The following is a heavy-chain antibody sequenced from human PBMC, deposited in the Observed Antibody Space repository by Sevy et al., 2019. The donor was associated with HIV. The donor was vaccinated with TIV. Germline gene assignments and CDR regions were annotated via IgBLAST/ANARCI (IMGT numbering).Heavy chain of an antibody. CDR3: ARVKSPSSCQYSPTCPYNWFDP. CDR1: GYTFTSYS. V-gene: IGHV7-4-1*02. CDR2: INTNTGNP. D-gene: IGHD2-15*01. J-gene: IGHJ5*02. Sequence: GESLKISCKASGYTFTSYSMNWVRQAPGQGLEWMGWINTNTGNPAYAQGFTGRFVFSLDTSVSTAYLQISNLKAEDTAVYYCARVKSPSSCQYSPTCPYNWFDPWGQGTLVTVSS.